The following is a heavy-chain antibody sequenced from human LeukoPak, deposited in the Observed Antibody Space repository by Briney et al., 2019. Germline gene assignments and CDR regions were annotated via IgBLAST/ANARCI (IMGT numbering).Heavy chain of an antibody. Sequence: ASVKGSCKASGYTFTDYYMHWVRQDPGQGLEWMGRINPNSGGTNYAQKFQGRVTMTRDTSISTVYMEMSRLRSDDTAVYYCARESVPAVAARRGLNYWGQGTLVAVSS. CDR1: GYTFTDYY. CDR2: INPNSGGT. V-gene: IGHV1-2*06. CDR3: ARESVPAVAARRGLNY. D-gene: IGHD6-6*01. J-gene: IGHJ4*02.